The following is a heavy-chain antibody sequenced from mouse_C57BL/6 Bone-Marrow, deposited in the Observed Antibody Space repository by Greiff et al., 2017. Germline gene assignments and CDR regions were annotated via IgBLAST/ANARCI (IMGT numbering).Heavy chain of an antibody. J-gene: IGHJ4*01. V-gene: IGHV1-81*01. D-gene: IGHD1-1*01. Sequence: QVQLQQSGAELARPGASVKLSCKASGYTFTSYGISWVKQRTGQGLEWIGEIYPRSGNTYYNEKFKGKATLTADKSSSTAYMELRSLTSEDSAVYFCARITTVVDAMDYWGQGTSATVSS. CDR3: ARITTVVDAMDY. CDR2: IYPRSGNT. CDR1: GYTFTSYG.